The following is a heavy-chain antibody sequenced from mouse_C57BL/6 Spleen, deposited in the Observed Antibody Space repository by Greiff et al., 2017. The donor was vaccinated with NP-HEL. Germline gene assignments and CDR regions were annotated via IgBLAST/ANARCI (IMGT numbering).Heavy chain of an antibody. CDR3: AKNDYGNALDY. CDR2: IWRGGST. CDR1: GFSLTSYG. D-gene: IGHD2-1*01. Sequence: VQRVESGPGLVQPSQSLSITCTVSGFSLTSYGVHWVRQSPGKGLEWLGVIWRGGSTDYNAAFMSRLSITKDNSKSQVFFKMNSLQADDAAIYGCAKNDYGNALDYWGQGTTLTVSS. V-gene: IGHV2-5*01. J-gene: IGHJ2*01.